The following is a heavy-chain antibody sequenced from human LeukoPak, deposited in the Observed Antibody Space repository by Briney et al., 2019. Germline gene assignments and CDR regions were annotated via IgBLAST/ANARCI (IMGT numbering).Heavy chain of an antibody. CDR1: GFTFTDSW. CDR2: VSTIGNST. Sequence: GGSLRLSCAASGFTFTDSWMHWVRQAPGKGLMWVARVSTIGNSTIYADSVKGRFDVSRDNTKNVVYLQMNGLSFDDTGVYYCAREALYDSSSSLGAFDIWGHGTMVTVSS. D-gene: IGHD3-22*01. CDR3: AREALYDSSSSLGAFDI. J-gene: IGHJ3*02. V-gene: IGHV3-74*01.